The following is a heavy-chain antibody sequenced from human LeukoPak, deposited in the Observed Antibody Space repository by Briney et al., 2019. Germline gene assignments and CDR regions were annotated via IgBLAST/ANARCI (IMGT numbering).Heavy chain of an antibody. CDR3: ARGGLSGDYDILTGYQY. J-gene: IGHJ4*02. Sequence: ASVKVSCKASGYTFTSYGISWVRQAPGQGLEWMGWISAYNGNTNYAQKLQGRVTMTTDTSTGTAYMELRSLRSDDTAVYYCARGGLSGDYDILTGYQYWGQGTLVTVSS. CDR2: ISAYNGNT. V-gene: IGHV1-18*04. D-gene: IGHD3-9*01. CDR1: GYTFTSYG.